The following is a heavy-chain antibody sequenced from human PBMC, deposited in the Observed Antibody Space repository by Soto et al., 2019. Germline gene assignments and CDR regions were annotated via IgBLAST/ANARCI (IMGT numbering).Heavy chain of an antibody. Sequence: GGSLRLSCGASGFTFSSYGMHWVRQAPGKGLEWVAVISYDGSNKYYADSVKGRFTISRDNSKNTLYLQMNSLRAEDTAVYYCAKAMLGYCSSTSCPEDFDYWGQGTLVTVSS. CDR2: ISYDGSNK. J-gene: IGHJ4*02. D-gene: IGHD2-2*01. V-gene: IGHV3-30*18. CDR3: AKAMLGYCSSTSCPEDFDY. CDR1: GFTFSSYG.